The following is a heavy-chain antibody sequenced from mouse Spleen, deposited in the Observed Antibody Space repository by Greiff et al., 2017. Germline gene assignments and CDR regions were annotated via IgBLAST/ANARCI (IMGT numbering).Heavy chain of an antibody. CDR2: INYDGSST. J-gene: IGHJ1*03. CDR1: GFTFSDYY. D-gene: IGHD2-4*01. V-gene: IGHV5-16*01. CDR3: ARAHDYKGYFDV. Sequence: EVKLVESEGGLVQPGSSMKLSCTASGFTFSDYYMAWVRQVPEKGLEWVANINYDGSSTYYLDSLKSRFIISRDSAKNILYLQMSSLKSEDTATYYCARAHDYKGYFDVWGTGTTVTVSS.